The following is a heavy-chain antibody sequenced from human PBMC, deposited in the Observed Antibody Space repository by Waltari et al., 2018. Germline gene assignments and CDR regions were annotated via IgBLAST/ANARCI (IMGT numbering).Heavy chain of an antibody. CDR1: GFTFSSYA. D-gene: IGHD1-1*01. Sequence: QVQLVESGGGVVQPGRSLRLSCAASGFTFSSYAMHWVRQAPGKGLEWIGSIDHIGSTYYNPSLKSRVTISVDTSKNQFSLKLSSVTAADTAVYYCARLDDVGYFDYWGQGTLVTVSS. J-gene: IGHJ4*02. V-gene: IGHV4-38-2*01. CDR2: IDHIGST. CDR3: ARLDDVGYFDY.